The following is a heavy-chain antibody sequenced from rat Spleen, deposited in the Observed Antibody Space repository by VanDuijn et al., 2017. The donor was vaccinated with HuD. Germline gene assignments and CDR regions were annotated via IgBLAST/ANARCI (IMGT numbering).Heavy chain of an antibody. V-gene: IGHV5-29*01. CDR3: ARHSLGYGSLFY. D-gene: IGHD1-3*01. J-gene: IGHJ4*01. CDR2: ISYDGSST. CDR1: GFTFSDYY. Sequence: EVQLVESDGGLVQPGRSLKLSCAASGFTFSDYYMAWVRQAPTKGLEWVATISYDGSSTYYRDSVKGRFTISRDNAKSILDLQMDSLRSEDTATYYCARHSLGYGSLFYWGQGASVTVSS.